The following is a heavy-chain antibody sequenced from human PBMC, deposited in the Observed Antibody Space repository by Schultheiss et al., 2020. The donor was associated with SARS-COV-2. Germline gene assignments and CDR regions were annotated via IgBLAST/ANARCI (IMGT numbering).Heavy chain of an antibody. CDR1: GYTFTSYD. CDR2: MNPNSGNT. J-gene: IGHJ6*02. V-gene: IGHV1-8*01. D-gene: IGHD2-15*01. Sequence: ASVKVSCKASGYTFTSYDINWVRQATGQGLEWMGWMNPNSGNTGYAQKFQGRVTMTRSTSISTAYMELSSLRSEDTAVYYCARDGYCSGGSCYRLDSENYYGMDVWGQGTTVTVSS. CDR3: ARDGYCSGGSCYRLDSENYYGMDV.